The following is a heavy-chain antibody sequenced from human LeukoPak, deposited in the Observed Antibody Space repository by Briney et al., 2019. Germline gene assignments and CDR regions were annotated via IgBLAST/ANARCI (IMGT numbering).Heavy chain of an antibody. V-gene: IGHV3-7*01. J-gene: IGHJ6*02. Sequence: PGGSLRLSCAASGFTFSNFCMSWVRQAPGKGLEWVANIKQDASEKYYVDSVKGRFTISRDNPKSSLYLQMNSLRAEDTAVYYCTRDDRTLWSGNYYYYGMDAWGQGTTVTVS. CDR3: TRDDRTLWSGNYYYYGMDA. D-gene: IGHD3-3*01. CDR1: GFTFSNFC. CDR2: IKQDASEK.